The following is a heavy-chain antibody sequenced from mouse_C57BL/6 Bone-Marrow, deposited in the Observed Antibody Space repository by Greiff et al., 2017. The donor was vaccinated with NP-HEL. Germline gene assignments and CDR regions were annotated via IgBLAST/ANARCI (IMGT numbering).Heavy chain of an antibody. CDR2: INPSNGGT. J-gene: IGHJ1*03. Sequence: QVQLQQPGTELVKPGASVKLSCKASGYTFTSYWMHWVKQRPGQGLEWIGNINPSNGGTNYNEKFKSKATLTVDKSSSTAYMQLSSLTSEDSAVYYGARYYGSSSYWYFDVWGTGTTVTVSS. CDR1: GYTFTSYW. V-gene: IGHV1-53*01. CDR3: ARYYGSSSYWYFDV. D-gene: IGHD1-1*01.